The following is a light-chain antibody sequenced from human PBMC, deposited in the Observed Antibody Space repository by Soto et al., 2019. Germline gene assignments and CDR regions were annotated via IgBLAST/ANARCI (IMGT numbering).Light chain of an antibody. Sequence: QSALTQPASASGSPGQSITISCTGTSSDVGGFNDVSWYQQHPGTATKLIIYQVSNRPSGISNRFSGSKSGNTASLTISGLQADDDADYYFSSYTSRTTLRVFGGGTKLTVL. J-gene: IGLJ2*01. CDR2: QVS. V-gene: IGLV2-14*01. CDR1: SSDVGGFND. CDR3: SSYTSRTTLRV.